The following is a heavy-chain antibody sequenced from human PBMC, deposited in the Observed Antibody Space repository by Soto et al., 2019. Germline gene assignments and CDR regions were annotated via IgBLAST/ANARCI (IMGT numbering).Heavy chain of an antibody. CDR2: ISYDGSSQ. D-gene: IGHD2-2*01. V-gene: IGHV3-30-3*01. CDR1: GFIFSNFA. Sequence: GGSLRLSCAASGFIFSNFAMHWVRQAPGKGLEWVAAISYDGSSQYYADSVKGRFTLSRDSSQHTLSLEMNSLKTEDTAVYYCTRLHTYACDYWGQGTLVTVSS. J-gene: IGHJ4*02. CDR3: TRLHTYACDY.